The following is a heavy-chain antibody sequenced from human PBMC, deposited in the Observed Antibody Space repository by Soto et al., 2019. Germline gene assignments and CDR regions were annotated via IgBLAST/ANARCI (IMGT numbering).Heavy chain of an antibody. CDR2: ISYDGSNK. J-gene: IGHJ4*02. D-gene: IGHD3-22*01. CDR1: GFTFSSYA. Sequence: QVQLVESGGGVVQPGRSLRLSCAASGFTFSSYAMLWVRQAPGKGLEWVAVISYDGSNKYYADSVKGRFTISRDNSKNTLYLQMNSLRAEDTAVYYCARDHENQYYYDSSGYYYVPGYWGQGTLVTVSS. V-gene: IGHV3-30-3*01. CDR3: ARDHENQYYYDSSGYYYVPGY.